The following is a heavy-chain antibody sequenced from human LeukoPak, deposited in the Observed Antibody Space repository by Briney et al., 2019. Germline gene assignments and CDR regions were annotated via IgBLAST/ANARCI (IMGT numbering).Heavy chain of an antibody. CDR2: ICHSGRT. D-gene: IGHD5-18*01. V-gene: IGHV4-39*02. Sequence: PSETLSLTCTVSGGSISSSSSDCWGWIRQPPGKWLEWIGSICHSGRTYYNPSLKSRVTISVDTTENQFSLKVPCVTAADTALDYCAREENTFGSSPGLDYWGEGTLVTVSS. CDR3: AREENTFGSSPGLDY. J-gene: IGHJ4*02. CDR1: GGSISSSSSDC.